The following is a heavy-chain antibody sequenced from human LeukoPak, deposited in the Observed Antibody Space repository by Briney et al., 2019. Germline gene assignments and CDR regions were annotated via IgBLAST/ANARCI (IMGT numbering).Heavy chain of an antibody. CDR3: AKGDGYGMDV. CDR1: GFTFSSYG. J-gene: IGHJ6*02. Sequence: GGSLRLSCAASGFTFSSYGMQWVRQAPGKGLEWVAVISYDGSNKYYADSVKGRFTISRDNSKNTLYLQMNSLRAEDTAVYYCAKGDGYGMDVWGQGTTVTVSS. CDR2: ISYDGSNK. V-gene: IGHV3-30*18. D-gene: IGHD2-21*02.